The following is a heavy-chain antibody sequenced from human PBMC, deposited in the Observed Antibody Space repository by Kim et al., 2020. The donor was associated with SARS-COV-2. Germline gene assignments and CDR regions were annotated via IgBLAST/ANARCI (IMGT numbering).Heavy chain of an antibody. V-gene: IGHV3-21*01. CDR3: ASVPSGGYSSGWYGGY. D-gene: IGHD6-19*01. Sequence: SVKGRFTISRDNAKNSLYLQMNSLRAEDTAVYYCASVPSGGYSSGWYGGYWGQGTLVTVSS. J-gene: IGHJ4*02.